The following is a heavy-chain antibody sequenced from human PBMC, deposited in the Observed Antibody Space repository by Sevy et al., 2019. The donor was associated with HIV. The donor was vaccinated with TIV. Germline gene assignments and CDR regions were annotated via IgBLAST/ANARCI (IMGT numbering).Heavy chain of an antibody. CDR1: GGSFSGYY. Sequence: SDTLSLTCAVYGGSFSGYYWSWIRQPPGKGLEWIGEINHSGSTNYNPSLKSRVTISVDTSKNQFSLKLSSVTAADTAVYYCAKSRDYGMDVWGQGTTVTVSS. J-gene: IGHJ6*02. CDR2: INHSGST. V-gene: IGHV4-34*01. CDR3: AKSRDYGMDV.